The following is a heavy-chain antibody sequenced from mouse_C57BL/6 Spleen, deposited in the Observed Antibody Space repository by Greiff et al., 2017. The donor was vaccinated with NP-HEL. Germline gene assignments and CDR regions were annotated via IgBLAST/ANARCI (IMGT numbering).Heavy chain of an antibody. D-gene: IGHD1-1*01. V-gene: IGHV3-6*01. CDR3: ARLLRSQGGYFDV. CDR1: GYSITSGYY. Sequence: VQLQQSGPGLVKPSQSLSLTCSVTGYSITSGYYWNWIRQFPGNKLEWMGYISYDGSNNYNPSLKNRISITRDTSKNQFFLKLNSVTTEDTATYYCARLLRSQGGYFDVWGTGTTVTVSS. CDR2: ISYDGSN. J-gene: IGHJ1*03.